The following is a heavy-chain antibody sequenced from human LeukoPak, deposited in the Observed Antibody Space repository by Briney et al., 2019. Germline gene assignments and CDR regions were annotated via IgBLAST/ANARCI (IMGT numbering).Heavy chain of an antibody. J-gene: IGHJ4*02. V-gene: IGHV4-59*01. CDR3: ARDGSKDPYFDY. CDR1: GGSISSYY. CDR2: IYYSGST. Sequence: PSETLSLTCTVSGGSISSYYWSWIRQPPGKGLEWIGYIYYSGSTNYNPSLESRVTISVDTSKNQFSLKLSSVTAADTAVYYCARDGSKDPYFDYWGQGTLVTVSS.